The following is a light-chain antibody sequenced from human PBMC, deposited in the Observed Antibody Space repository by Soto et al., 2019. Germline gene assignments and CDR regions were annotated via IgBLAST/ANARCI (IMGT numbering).Light chain of an antibody. Sequence: IVLTQSPGALSLSPGDRATLSCRASQSVGTLYLAWYQQKPGQAPRLLISGTSTRATGIPDRFSGSASGTDFTLTISSLQPEDFAVYYCQQFSSYPLTFGGGTKVDIK. CDR2: GTS. V-gene: IGKV3-20*01. CDR1: QSVGTLY. CDR3: QQFSSYPLT. J-gene: IGKJ4*01.